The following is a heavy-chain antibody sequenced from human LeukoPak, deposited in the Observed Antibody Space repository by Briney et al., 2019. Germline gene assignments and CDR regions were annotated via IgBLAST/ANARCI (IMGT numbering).Heavy chain of an antibody. CDR2: IFYSGST. Sequence: SETLSLTCTVSGGSFRPYYWSWIRQPPGKGLEWIGYIFYSGSTKYNPYSPSLKSRVTISMDTSKREFSLRLSSVTAADTAVYYCARAHSYSGYAEADYWGQGTLVTVSS. D-gene: IGHD5-12*01. J-gene: IGHJ4*02. CDR1: GGSFRPYY. V-gene: IGHV4-59*01. CDR3: ARAHSYSGYAEADY.